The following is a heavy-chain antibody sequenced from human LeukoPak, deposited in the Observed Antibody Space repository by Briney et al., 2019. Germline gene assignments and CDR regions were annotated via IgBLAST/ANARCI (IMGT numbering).Heavy chain of an antibody. D-gene: IGHD5-18*01. CDR3: ARVRYSYAQPYYYYYYYMDV. J-gene: IGHJ6*03. Sequence: SETLSLTGTVSGGSIRSYYWSWIRQPAGKGLEWIGRIYTSGSTNYNPSLKSRVTMSVDTSKNQFSLKLSSVTAADTAVYYCARVRYSYAQPYYYYYYYMDVWGKGTTVTVSS. CDR1: GGSIRSYY. V-gene: IGHV4-4*07. CDR2: IYTSGST.